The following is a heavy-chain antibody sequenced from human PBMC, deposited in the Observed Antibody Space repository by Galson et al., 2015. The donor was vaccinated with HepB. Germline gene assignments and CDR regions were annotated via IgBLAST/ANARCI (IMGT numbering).Heavy chain of an antibody. J-gene: IGHJ5*02. CDR1: GFSFSDSA. D-gene: IGHD1-26*01. CDR3: GSAPGGSHTLRNWFDP. V-gene: IGHV3-73*01. Sequence: SLRLSCAASGFSFSDSAMHWVRQSPGRGLQWVGRIKDKRNNYATEYSATVRGRFVISRDDSKNMVYLQMDSLKVEDTAFYFCGSAPGGSHTLRNWFDPWGQGTLVTVSS. CDR2: IKDKRNNYAT.